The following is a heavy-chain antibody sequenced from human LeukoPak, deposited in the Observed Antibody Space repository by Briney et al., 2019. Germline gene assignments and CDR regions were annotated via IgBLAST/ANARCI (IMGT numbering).Heavy chain of an antibody. Sequence: PGGSLRLSCAASGFAVSSNYMGWVRQAPGKGLEWVSGISGSGGSTYYADSLKGRFTISRHNSKNTLYLQMNSLRAEDTAVYYCAKLAPDCSGISCYKGLNPLYYGMDVWGQGTTVIVSS. CDR2: ISGSGGST. CDR1: GFAVSSNY. D-gene: IGHD2-2*02. CDR3: AKLAPDCSGISCYKGLNPLYYGMDV. V-gene: IGHV3-23*01. J-gene: IGHJ6*02.